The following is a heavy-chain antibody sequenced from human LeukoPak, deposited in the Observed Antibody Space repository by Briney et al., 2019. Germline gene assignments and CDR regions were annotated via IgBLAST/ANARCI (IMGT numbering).Heavy chain of an antibody. V-gene: IGHV3-23*01. CDR3: ARDLDSTGYYSYGY. CDR1: GFTFSSYA. J-gene: IGHJ4*02. D-gene: IGHD3-22*01. Sequence: GGSLRLSCAASGFTFSSYAMNWVRQAPGKGLEWVSLISTSGRTHYADSVKGRFTISRDNSKNTLYLQMNRLRAEDTAVYHCARDLDSTGYYSYGYWGQGTLVTVSS. CDR2: ISTSGRT.